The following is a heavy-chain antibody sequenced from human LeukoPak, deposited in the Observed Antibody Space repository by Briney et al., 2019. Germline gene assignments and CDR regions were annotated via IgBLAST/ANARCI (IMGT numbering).Heavy chain of an antibody. V-gene: IGHV3-30-3*01. J-gene: IGHJ6*02. CDR3: ARVDHYYYSGVDV. D-gene: IGHD2-2*03. CDR1: GFSFYSYD. Sequence: GGPLRLSCVASGFSFYSYDMHWVRQAPGKGLEWVAFISFDGNNKYYADSVKGRFTVSRDNSKNTLFLQMNSLRAEGTAIYYCARVDHYYYSGVDVWGLGTTVTVSS. CDR2: ISFDGNNK.